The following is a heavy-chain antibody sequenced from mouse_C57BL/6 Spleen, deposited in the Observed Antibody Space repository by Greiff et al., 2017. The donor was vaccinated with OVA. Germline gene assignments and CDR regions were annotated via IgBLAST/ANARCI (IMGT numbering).Heavy chain of an antibody. Sequence: QVQLKQSGTELVKPGASVKLSCKASGYTFTSYWMHWVKQRPGQGLEWIGNINPSNGGTNYNEKFKSKATLTVDKSSSTAYMQLSSLTSEDSAVYYCARSYYDYDRYFDVWGTGTTVTVSS. CDR2: INPSNGGT. D-gene: IGHD2-4*01. CDR1: GYTFTSYW. J-gene: IGHJ1*03. CDR3: ARSYYDYDRYFDV. V-gene: IGHV1-53*01.